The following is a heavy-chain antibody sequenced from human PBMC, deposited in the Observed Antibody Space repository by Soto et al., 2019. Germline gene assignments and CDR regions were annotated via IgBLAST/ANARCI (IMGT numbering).Heavy chain of an antibody. D-gene: IGHD3-22*01. CDR3: ATAYYDCSGARPPGWFDP. Sequence: SETLSLTCAVSGYSISSAYYWGWIRQPPGKGLEWIGSIYHSGSTYYNPSLKSRVTISVDTSKNQFSLKLSSLTAADPAVYYFATAYYDCSGARPPGWFDPLGQGTLVTASS. V-gene: IGHV4-38-2*01. CDR1: GYSISSAYY. J-gene: IGHJ5*02. CDR2: IYHSGST.